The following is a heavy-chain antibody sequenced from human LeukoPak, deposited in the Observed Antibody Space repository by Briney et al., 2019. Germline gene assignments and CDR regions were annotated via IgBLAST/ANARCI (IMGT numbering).Heavy chain of an antibody. CDR2: IRSNTYGGTT. D-gene: IGHD3-22*01. J-gene: IGHJ4*02. CDR1: GFTFGDYT. Sequence: HPGGSLRLSCAASGFTFGDYTMSWFRQAPGKGLEWVSFIRSNTYGGTTEYAASVKGRFTISRDDSKGIAYLQMNSLKTEDTAVYYCTRSDLGYYDSSGYYGALLADYWGQGTLVTVSS. CDR3: TRSDLGYYDSSGYYGALLADY. V-gene: IGHV3-49*03.